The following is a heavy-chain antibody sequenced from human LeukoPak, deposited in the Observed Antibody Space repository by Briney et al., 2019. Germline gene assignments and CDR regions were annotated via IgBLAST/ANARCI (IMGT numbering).Heavy chain of an antibody. D-gene: IGHD3-22*01. CDR2: IYSGGST. Sequence: GGSLRLSCAASGFTVSSNYMSWVRQAPGKGLEWVSVIYSGGSTHYADSVKGRFTISRDNSKNTLYLQMNSLRAEDTAVYYCARDEKPSEYYYDSSGSDAFDIWGQGTMVTVSS. J-gene: IGHJ3*02. V-gene: IGHV3-66*01. CDR3: ARDEKPSEYYYDSSGSDAFDI. CDR1: GFTVSSNY.